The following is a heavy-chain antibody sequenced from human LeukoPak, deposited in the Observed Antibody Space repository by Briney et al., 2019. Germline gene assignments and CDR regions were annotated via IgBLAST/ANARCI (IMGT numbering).Heavy chain of an antibody. Sequence: GASVKVSCKASGYTFTGYYMHWVRQAPGQGLEWMGWINPNSGGTNYAQKFQGRVTMTRDTSISTAYMELSRLRSDDTAVYYCARDRGQYQLLLSFDYWGQGTLVTVSS. J-gene: IGHJ4*02. V-gene: IGHV1-2*02. CDR2: INPNSGGT. D-gene: IGHD2-2*01. CDR1: GYTFTGYY. CDR3: ARDRGQYQLLLSFDY.